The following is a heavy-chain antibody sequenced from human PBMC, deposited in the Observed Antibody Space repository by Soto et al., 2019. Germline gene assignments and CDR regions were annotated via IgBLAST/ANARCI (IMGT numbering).Heavy chain of an antibody. D-gene: IGHD6-13*01. CDR2: MNPNSGNT. J-gene: IGHJ6*03. V-gene: IGHV1-8*01. CDR3: ARIAPGYYYYYMDV. CDR1: GYTFTSYD. Sequence: GASVKVSCKASGYTFTSYDINWVRQATGQGLEWMGWMNPNSGNTGYAQKFQGRVTMTRNTSISTAYMELSSLRSEDTAVYYCARIAPGYYYYYMDVWGKGTTVTVSS.